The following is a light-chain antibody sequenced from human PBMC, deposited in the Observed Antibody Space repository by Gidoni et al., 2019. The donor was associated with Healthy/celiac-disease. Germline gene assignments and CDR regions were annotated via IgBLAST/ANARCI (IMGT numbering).Light chain of an antibody. CDR3: QQYNNWTPWT. Sequence: ELVMTQSPSTLSVSTGERATLSCRAIHSVSSNLAWYQQKPGQAPRLLIYGASPSATGIPASFSGSGSGTEFTLTISSLQSEDVAVYYCQQYNNWTPWTFGQGTKVEIK. J-gene: IGKJ1*01. V-gene: IGKV3-15*01. CDR1: HSVSSN. CDR2: GAS.